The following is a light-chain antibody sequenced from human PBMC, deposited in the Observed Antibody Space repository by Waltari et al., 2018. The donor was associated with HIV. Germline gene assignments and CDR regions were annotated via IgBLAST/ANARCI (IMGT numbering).Light chain of an antibody. CDR1: ISNRGGNF. V-gene: IGLV1-47*01. Sequence: QSVVTHPPSASGTPGQNISISCSGDISNRGGNFVFCYQQRPGTAPRLLIYRNDQRPSGVPDRFSGSKSATSASLAISGLRSEDEADYHCSTWDNSLSHWVFGGGTKVTVL. J-gene: IGLJ3*02. CDR2: RND. CDR3: STWDNSLSHWV.